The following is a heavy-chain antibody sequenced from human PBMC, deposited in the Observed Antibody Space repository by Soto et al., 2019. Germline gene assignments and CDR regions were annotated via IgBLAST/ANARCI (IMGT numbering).Heavy chain of an antibody. D-gene: IGHD3-9*01. Sequence: QVTLKETGPVVVKPTETLPLTCNVSGVSSTNDLMGVSWLRQPPGKALEWLAHIFSTDERSYSTPLKTRLTSSKANSKGKLVLVMTPMCSVDTATYHFARSIFCILDYWGQGILHTV. J-gene: IGHJ4*02. CDR2: IFSTDER. CDR3: ARSIFCILDY. V-gene: IGHV2-26*01. CDR1: GVSSTNDLMG.